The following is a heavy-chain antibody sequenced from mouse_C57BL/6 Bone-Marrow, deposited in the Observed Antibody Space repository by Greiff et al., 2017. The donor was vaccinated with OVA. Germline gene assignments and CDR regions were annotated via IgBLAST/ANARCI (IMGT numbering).Heavy chain of an antibody. J-gene: IGHJ1*03. Sequence: EVQLQQSGTVLARPGASVQMSCKTSGYTFTSYWMHWVKQRPGQGLEWIGAIYPGNSDTSSNQKFKGKAKLTAVTSASTAYMELSSLTNEDSAVYYCTRYDYYGSSHWYFDVWGTGTTVTVSS. CDR1: GYTFTSYW. D-gene: IGHD1-1*01. CDR2: IYPGNSDT. V-gene: IGHV1-5*01. CDR3: TRYDYYGSSHWYFDV.